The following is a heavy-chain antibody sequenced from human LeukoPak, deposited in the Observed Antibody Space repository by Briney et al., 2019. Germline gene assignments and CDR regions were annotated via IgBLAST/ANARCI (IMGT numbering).Heavy chain of an antibody. CDR1: GFTFSSYW. J-gene: IGHJ6*04. CDR2: IDSDGSST. Sequence: GGSLRLSCAASGFTFSSYWMHWVRQAPGKGLVWVSRIDSDGSSTSYADSVKGRFTISRDNAKNSLYLQMNSLRGEDMAVYYCARDEVSTARASGMDVWGKGTTVTVSS. V-gene: IGHV3-74*01. D-gene: IGHD6-6*01. CDR3: ARDEVSTARASGMDV.